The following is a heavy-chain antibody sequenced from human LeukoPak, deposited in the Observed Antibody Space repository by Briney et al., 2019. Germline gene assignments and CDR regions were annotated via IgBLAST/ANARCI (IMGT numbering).Heavy chain of an antibody. CDR3: ARLPDSGSLDY. D-gene: IGHD1-26*01. CDR1: GGSISSSSYY. V-gene: IGHV4-39*01. Sequence: ETLSLTCTVSGGSISSSSYYWGWIRHPPGKGLEWIGSIYYSGSTYYNPSLKSRVTISVDTSKNQFSLKLSSVTAADTAVYYCARLPDSGSLDYWGQGTLVTVSS. J-gene: IGHJ4*02. CDR2: IYYSGST.